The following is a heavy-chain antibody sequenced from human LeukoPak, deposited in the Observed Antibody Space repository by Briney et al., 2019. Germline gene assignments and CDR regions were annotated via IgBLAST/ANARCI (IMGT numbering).Heavy chain of an antibody. D-gene: IGHD3-22*01. CDR1: GFTFSSYA. J-gene: IGHJ4*02. Sequence: GGSLRLSCAASGFTFSSYAMSWVRQAPGKGLEWVPGVSGSGDSTYYADSVKGRFTISRDNSKNTLYLQMNSLRAEDTAVYYCAKSPEWLLLYYFDYWGQGTLVTVSS. CDR3: AKSPEWLLLYYFDY. V-gene: IGHV3-23*01. CDR2: VSGSGDST.